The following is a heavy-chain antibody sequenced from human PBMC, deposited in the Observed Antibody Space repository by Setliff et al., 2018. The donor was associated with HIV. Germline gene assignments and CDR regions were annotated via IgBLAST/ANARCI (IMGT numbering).Heavy chain of an antibody. CDR2: INHSGDT. CDR1: GGSFSGYY. Sequence: SETLSLTCAVYGGSFSGYYWSWIRQPPGKGLEWIGEINHSGDTNYNPSLKSRVTISVDTSKNQFSLKLTSLTAADTAVYYCARIDGEAADTNYWGQGTLVTVSS. J-gene: IGHJ4*02. V-gene: IGHV4-34*01. CDR3: ARIDGEAADTNY. D-gene: IGHD6-13*01.